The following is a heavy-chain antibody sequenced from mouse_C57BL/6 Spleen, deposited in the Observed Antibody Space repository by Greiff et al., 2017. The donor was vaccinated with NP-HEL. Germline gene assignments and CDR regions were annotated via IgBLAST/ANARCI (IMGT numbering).Heavy chain of an antibody. D-gene: IGHD1-1*01. J-gene: IGHJ2*01. CDR3: ARSTTVVHFDY. CDR2: INPGSGGT. Sequence: VKLQESGAELVRPGTSVKVSCKASGYAFTNYLIEWVKQRPGQGLEWIGVINPGSGGTNYNEKFKGKATLTADKSSSTAYMQLSSLTSEDSAVYFCARSTTVVHFDYWGQGTTLTVSS. V-gene: IGHV1-54*01. CDR1: GYAFTNYL.